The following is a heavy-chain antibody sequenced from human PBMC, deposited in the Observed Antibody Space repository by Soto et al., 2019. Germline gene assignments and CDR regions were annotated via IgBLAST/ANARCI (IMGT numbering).Heavy chain of an antibody. CDR3: ARGLEYVSAAKPYYFDY. V-gene: IGHV4-34*01. CDR1: GGSFSGYY. Sequence: SETLSLTCAVYGGSFSGYYWSWIRQPPGKGLEWIGEINHSGSTNYNPSLKSRVTISVDTSKNQFSLKLSPVTAADTAVYYCARGLEYVSAAKPYYFDYWGQGTLVTVSS. J-gene: IGHJ4*02. D-gene: IGHD2-2*02. CDR2: INHSGST.